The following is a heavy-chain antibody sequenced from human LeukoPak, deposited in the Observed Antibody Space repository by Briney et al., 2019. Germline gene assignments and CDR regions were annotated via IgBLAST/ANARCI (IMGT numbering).Heavy chain of an antibody. J-gene: IGHJ4*02. V-gene: IGHV1-18*01. Sequence: SVKVSCKASGYTFTSYGISWVRQAPGQGLEWMGWISTYNGDTDYARHLQGRVTMTTDASTTTAYMELRTLRSDDTAVYYCARDRSLAVAGTGHLHSWGQGTLVTVSS. D-gene: IGHD6-19*01. CDR3: ARDRSLAVAGTGHLHS. CDR1: GYTFTSYG. CDR2: ISTYNGDT.